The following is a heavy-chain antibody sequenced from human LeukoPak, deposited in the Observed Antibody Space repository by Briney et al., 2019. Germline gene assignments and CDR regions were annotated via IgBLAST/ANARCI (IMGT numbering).Heavy chain of an antibody. Sequence: ASVKVSCKASGGTFSSYAISWVRQAPGQGLEWMGRIIPILGIANYAQKFQGRVTITADKSTSTAYMELSSLRSEDTAVYYCAREMATAMGYYFDYWGQGTLVTVSS. J-gene: IGHJ4*02. D-gene: IGHD5-18*01. CDR2: IIPILGIA. V-gene: IGHV1-69*04. CDR1: GGTFSSYA. CDR3: AREMATAMGYYFDY.